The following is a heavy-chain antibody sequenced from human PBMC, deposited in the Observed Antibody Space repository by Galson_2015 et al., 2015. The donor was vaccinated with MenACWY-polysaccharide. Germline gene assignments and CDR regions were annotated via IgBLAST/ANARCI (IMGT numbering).Heavy chain of an antibody. V-gene: IGHV3-7*01. Sequence: SLRLSCAASQFTFSSHWMSWVRQTPGKGLEWLANINQDGSETQYVDSVKGRFTISGDNTKSSLYLQMNSLRVDDTAMYYCACASRSVATTPSWGQGTLVTVSS. CDR2: INQDGSET. J-gene: IGHJ4*02. D-gene: IGHD4-17*01. CDR3: ACASRSVATTPS. CDR1: QFTFSSHW.